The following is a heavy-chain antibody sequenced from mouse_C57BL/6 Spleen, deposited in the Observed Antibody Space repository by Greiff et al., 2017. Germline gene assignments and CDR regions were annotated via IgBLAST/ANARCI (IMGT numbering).Heavy chain of an antibody. CDR3: AREEITTVVDY. J-gene: IGHJ2*01. CDR1: GYAFSSSW. V-gene: IGHV1-82*01. CDR2: IYPGDGDT. Sequence: VQLQQSGPELVKPGASVKISCKASGYAFSSSWWNWVKQGPGKGLEWIGRIYPGDGDTNYNGKFKGKATLTADKSSSTAYMQLSSLTSEDSAVYFCAREEITTVVDYWGQGTTLTVSS. D-gene: IGHD1-1*01.